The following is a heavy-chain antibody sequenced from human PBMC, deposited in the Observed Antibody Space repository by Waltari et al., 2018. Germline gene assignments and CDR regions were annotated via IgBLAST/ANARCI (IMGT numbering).Heavy chain of an antibody. D-gene: IGHD3-9*01. Sequence: QLQLQESGPGLVKPSETLSLTCTVPGGPIRSISYYCGCIRQPPGKGLEWIGSIYYSGNTYYNPSLKSRVTISVDTSKNQFSLNLTSVTAADTAVYYCARVVDYDILTGRMYYFDYWGQGTLVTVSS. J-gene: IGHJ4*02. V-gene: IGHV4-39*07. CDR1: GGPIRSISYY. CDR3: ARVVDYDILTGRMYYFDY. CDR2: IYYSGNT.